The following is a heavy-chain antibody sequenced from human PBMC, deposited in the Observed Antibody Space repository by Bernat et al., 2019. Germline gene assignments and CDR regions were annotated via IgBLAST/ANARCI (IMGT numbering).Heavy chain of an antibody. CDR3: ARAGYSGYNPLFHY. Sequence: QAQLVQSGAEVKQPGASVKVSCKASGYSFSGYYMNWVRQAPGQGLEWVGSINPNTGGTKFAQKFQDWVTLTTDTSIDTAYMELNRLRSNDTAVYYCARAGYSGYNPLFHYWGQGTLVTVSS. J-gene: IGHJ4*02. CDR2: INPNTGGT. CDR1: GYSFSGYY. D-gene: IGHD5-12*01. V-gene: IGHV1-2*04.